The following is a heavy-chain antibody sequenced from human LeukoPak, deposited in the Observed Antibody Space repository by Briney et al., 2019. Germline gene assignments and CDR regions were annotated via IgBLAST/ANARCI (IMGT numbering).Heavy chain of an antibody. CDR2: IYSGGST. D-gene: IGHD3-22*01. CDR1: GFTVSSNY. CDR3: AKGDNYYDSSGYYYVRALFDY. J-gene: IGHJ4*02. Sequence: PGGSLRLSCAASGFTVSSNYMSWVRQAPGRGLEWVSVIYSGGSTYYADYVKGRFSISRDNSKNTLYLQMDSLRAEDTAVYYCAKGDNYYDSSGYYYVRALFDYWGQGTLVTVSS. V-gene: IGHV3-66*02.